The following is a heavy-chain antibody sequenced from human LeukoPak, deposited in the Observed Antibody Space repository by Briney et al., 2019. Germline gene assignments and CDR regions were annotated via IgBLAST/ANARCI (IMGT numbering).Heavy chain of an antibody. J-gene: IGHJ6*03. CDR3: EVLLWFGEPKDYYYYYMDV. V-gene: IGHV3-23*01. D-gene: IGHD3-10*01. CDR2: ISGSGGST. Sequence: PGGSLRLSCAASGFTFSSYAMSWVRQAPGKGLEWVSAISGSGGSTYYADSVKGRFTISRDNSKTTLYLQMNSLRAEDTAVYYCEVLLWFGEPKDYYYYYMDVWGKGTTVTVSS. CDR1: GFTFSSYA.